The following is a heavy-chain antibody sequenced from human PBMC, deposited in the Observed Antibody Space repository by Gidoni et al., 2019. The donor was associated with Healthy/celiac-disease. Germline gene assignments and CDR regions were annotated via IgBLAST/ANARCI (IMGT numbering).Heavy chain of an antibody. CDR3: AREARWSGSYYFDY. CDR2: ISSSSSYI. V-gene: IGHV3-21*01. J-gene: IGHJ4*02. CDR1: GFTFSSYS. D-gene: IGHD1-26*01. Sequence: ELQLVESAGGLVKPGGSLRLSCAASGFTFSSYSMNLVRQAPGKGLEWVSSISSSSSYIYYADSVKGRFTISRENAKNSLYLQMNSLRGEDTAVYYGAREARWSGSYYFDYWGQGTLVTVSS.